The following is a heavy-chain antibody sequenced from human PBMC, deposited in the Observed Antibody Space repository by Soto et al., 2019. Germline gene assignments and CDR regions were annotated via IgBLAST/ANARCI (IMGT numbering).Heavy chain of an antibody. Sequence: GESLKISCQCSGYTFSNFWIAWVRQLPGKGLEWMGVIYPGDYETRYSPSFHGKVTISADRSIGTAYLQWSSLEASDSAFYFCARSPRSSPYFDYWGQGALVTVSS. CDR3: ARSPRSSPYFDY. CDR1: GYTFSNFW. D-gene: IGHD6-13*01. J-gene: IGHJ4*02. CDR2: IYPGDYET. V-gene: IGHV5-51*01.